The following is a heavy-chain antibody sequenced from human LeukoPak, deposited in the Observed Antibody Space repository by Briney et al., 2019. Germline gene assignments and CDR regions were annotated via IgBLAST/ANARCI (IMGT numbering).Heavy chain of an antibody. CDR3: AREALSWQLVPYYYYGMDV. Sequence: ASVKVSCKASGYTFTSYGVSWVRHAPGQGLEWMGWISAYTGNTNYAQKLQGRVTMTTDTSTSTAYMELRSLRSDDAAVYYCAREALSWQLVPYYYYGMDVWGQGTTVTVSS. D-gene: IGHD6-13*01. CDR2: ISAYTGNT. CDR1: GYTFTSYG. J-gene: IGHJ6*02. V-gene: IGHV1-18*01.